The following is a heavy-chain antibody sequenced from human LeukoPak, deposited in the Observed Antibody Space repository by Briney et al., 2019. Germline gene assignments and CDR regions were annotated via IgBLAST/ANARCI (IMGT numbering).Heavy chain of an antibody. CDR3: ARELLGVWEANFDY. J-gene: IGHJ4*02. CDR2: INPNSGGT. V-gene: IGHV1-2*02. Sequence: ASVKVSCKASGYTFTGHYMHWVRQAPGQGLDWMGGINPNSGGTNYAQKFQGGVTMTRDTSISTAYMELSRLRSDDTAVYFCARELLGVWEANFDYWGQGTLVTVSS. CDR1: GYTFTGHY. D-gene: IGHD1-26*01.